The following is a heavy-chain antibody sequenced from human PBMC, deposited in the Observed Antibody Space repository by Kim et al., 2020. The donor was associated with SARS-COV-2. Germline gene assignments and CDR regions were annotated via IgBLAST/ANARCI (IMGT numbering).Heavy chain of an antibody. CDR3: ARWGNYDIVTGYYLSPYY. J-gene: IGHJ4*02. V-gene: IGHV4-31*03. CDR1: GGSISSGGYY. Sequence: SETLSLTCTVSGGSISSGGYYWGWIRQHPGKGLEWIGYIYYSGSTYYNPSLKSRVTISVDTSKNQFSLKLSSVTAADTAVYYCARWGNYDIVTGYYLSPYYWGQGTLVTVSS. D-gene: IGHD3-9*01. CDR2: IYYSGST.